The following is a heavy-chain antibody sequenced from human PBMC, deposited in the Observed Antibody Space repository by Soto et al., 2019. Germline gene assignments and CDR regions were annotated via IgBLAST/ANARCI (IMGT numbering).Heavy chain of an antibody. J-gene: IGHJ4*02. CDR1: GFTFSSYG. Sequence: QVQLVESGGGVVQPGRSLRLSCAASGFTFSSYGMHWVRQAPGKGLEWVAVIWYDGSNKYYADSVKGRFTITRDNSKNTIYLQMNSLRAEDTAVYYCAREPFDYWGQGTLVTVSS. V-gene: IGHV3-33*01. CDR3: AREPFDY. CDR2: IWYDGSNK.